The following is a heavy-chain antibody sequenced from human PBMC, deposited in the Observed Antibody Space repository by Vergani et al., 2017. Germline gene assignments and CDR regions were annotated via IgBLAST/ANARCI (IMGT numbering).Heavy chain of an antibody. V-gene: IGHV3-30*02. D-gene: IGHD4-17*01. CDR1: GCTFNIYG. CDR3: AKELTTVTIPNYFDY. Sequence: QVPLVESGRGVVQPGGSLRLSCAASGCTFNIYGMHWVRQAPGKGLEWVAFIRYDGSDKYYADSVKGRFTISRDNSMNTLYLQMNSLRADDTAVYYCAKELTTVTIPNYFDYWGQGTLVTVSS. CDR2: IRYDGSDK. J-gene: IGHJ4*02.